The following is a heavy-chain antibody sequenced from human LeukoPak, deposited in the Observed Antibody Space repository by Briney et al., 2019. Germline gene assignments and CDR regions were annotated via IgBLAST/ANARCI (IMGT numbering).Heavy chain of an antibody. Sequence: SETLSLTCAVSGGSISSGGYSWNWIRQPPGKGLEWIGYIYQSGSTYYNSSLKSRVTISVDRSKNQFSLKLSSVTAADTAVYYCARGSTRGYQIDYWGRGTLVTVSS. V-gene: IGHV4-30-2*01. J-gene: IGHJ4*02. D-gene: IGHD5-18*01. CDR1: GGSISSGGYS. CDR3: ARGSTRGYQIDY. CDR2: IYQSGST.